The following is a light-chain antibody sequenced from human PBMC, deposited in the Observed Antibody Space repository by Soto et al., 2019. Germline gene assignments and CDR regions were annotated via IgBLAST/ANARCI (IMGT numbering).Light chain of an antibody. J-gene: IGLJ2*01. CDR1: NIGSKN. CDR2: RDS. CDR3: QVWDSSTVV. V-gene: IGLV3-9*01. Sequence: SYELTQPLSVSVSLGQTARITCGGNNIGSKNVHWYQQKPGQAPVLVIHRDSNRPTGIPERFSGSNSGNTATLTISRDQAGDEADYYCQVWDSSTVVFGGGTKLTVL.